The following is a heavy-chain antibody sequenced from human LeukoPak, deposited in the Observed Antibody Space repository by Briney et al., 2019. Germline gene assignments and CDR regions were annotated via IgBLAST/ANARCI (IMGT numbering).Heavy chain of an antibody. J-gene: IGHJ4*02. CDR3: ARGRPNYYDSTGPLSY. V-gene: IGHV4-34*01. CDR1: GGSFSGYY. Sequence: TSETLSLTCAVYGGSFSGYYWSWIRQPPGKGLEWIGEINHSGSTNYNPSLKSRVTISVDTSKNQFSLKLSSVTVADTAVYYCARGRPNYYDSTGPLSYWGQGTLVTVSS. CDR2: INHSGST. D-gene: IGHD3-22*01.